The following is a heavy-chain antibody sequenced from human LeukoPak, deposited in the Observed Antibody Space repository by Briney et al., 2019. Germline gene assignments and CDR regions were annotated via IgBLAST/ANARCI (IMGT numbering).Heavy chain of an antibody. CDR1: GFTFSSYS. CDR2: ISSSSSYI. D-gene: IGHD3-22*01. Sequence: PGGSLRLSCAASGFTFSSYSMNWVRQAPGKGLEWVSSISSSSSYIYYADSVKGRFTISRDNAKNSLYLQMISLRAEDTAVYYCARARRAYDSSGYYGGAFDYWGQGTLVTVSS. J-gene: IGHJ4*02. CDR3: ARARRAYDSSGYYGGAFDY. V-gene: IGHV3-21*01.